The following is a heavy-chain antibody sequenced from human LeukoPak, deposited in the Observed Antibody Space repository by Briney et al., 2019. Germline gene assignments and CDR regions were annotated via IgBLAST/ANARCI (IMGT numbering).Heavy chain of an antibody. V-gene: IGHV3-23*01. J-gene: IGHJ4*02. CDR2: ISGSGGST. CDR1: GFTFSSYA. D-gene: IGHD4-17*01. Sequence: QPGGSLRLSCAASGFTFSSYAMSWVRQAPGKGLEWVSAISGSGGSTYYADSVKGRFTISRDNSKNTLYLQMNSLRAEDTAVYYCARDALWVSDYGDYIIYWGQGTLVTVSS. CDR3: ARDALWVSDYGDYIIY.